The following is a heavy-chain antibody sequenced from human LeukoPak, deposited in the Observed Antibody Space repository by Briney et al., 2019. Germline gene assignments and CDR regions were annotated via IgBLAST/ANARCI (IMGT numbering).Heavy chain of an antibody. V-gene: IGHV4-59*08. CDR1: GGSISSYY. J-gene: IGHJ4*02. CDR3: ARQNPNRGYSSGWYYFDY. Sequence: SETLSLTCTVSGGSISSYYWNWIRQPPGKGLEWIGYIYYSGSTNYNPSLKSRVTISVDTSKNQFSLKLSSVTAADTAVYYCARQNPNRGYSSGWYYFDYWGQGTLVTVSS. D-gene: IGHD6-19*01. CDR2: IYYSGST.